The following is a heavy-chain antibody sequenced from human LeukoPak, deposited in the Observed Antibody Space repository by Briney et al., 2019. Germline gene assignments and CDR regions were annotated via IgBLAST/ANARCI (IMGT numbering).Heavy chain of an antibody. CDR2: INHSGST. V-gene: IGHV4-34*01. Sequence: SETLSLTCAVYGGSFSGYYWSWIRQPPGKGLEWIGEINHSGSTNYNPSLKSRVTISVDTSKNQFSLKLSSVTAADTAVYYCASLYCSSTSCYGGSDAFDIWGQGTMVTVSS. J-gene: IGHJ3*02. CDR1: GGSFSGYY. CDR3: ASLYCSSTSCYGGSDAFDI. D-gene: IGHD2-2*01.